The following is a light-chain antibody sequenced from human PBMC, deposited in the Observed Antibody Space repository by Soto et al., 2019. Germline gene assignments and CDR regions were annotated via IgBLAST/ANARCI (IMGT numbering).Light chain of an antibody. CDR3: QPSYSTLYT. J-gene: IGKJ2*01. Sequence: DIQMTQSPSSLSASVGDRVTITCRASQSISSYLNWYQQKPGKAPKLLLYAASSLQSGVPSRFSGSGSGTDFTLTISSLQPEDFATYYCQPSYSTLYTFGQGTKREIK. V-gene: IGKV1-39*01. CDR2: AAS. CDR1: QSISSY.